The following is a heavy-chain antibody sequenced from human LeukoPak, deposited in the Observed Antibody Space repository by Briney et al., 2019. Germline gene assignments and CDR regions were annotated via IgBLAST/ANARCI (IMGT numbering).Heavy chain of an antibody. J-gene: IGHJ5*02. V-gene: IGHV1-8*01. CDR2: MNPNSGNT. D-gene: IGHD6-13*01. CDR3: ARRVPFVGRVLGFDP. CDR1: GYTFTSYD. Sequence: ASVTVSCKASGYTFTSYDINWVRQATGQGLEWMGWMNPNSGNTGYAQKFQGRVTMTRNTSISTAYMELSSLRSEDTAVYYCARRVPFVGRVLGFDPWGQGTLVTVSS.